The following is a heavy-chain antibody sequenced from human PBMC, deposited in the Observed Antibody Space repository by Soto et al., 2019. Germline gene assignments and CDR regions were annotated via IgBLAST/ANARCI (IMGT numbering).Heavy chain of an antibody. CDR1: GGSISSYY. Sequence: PSETLSLTCTVSGGSISSYYWSWIRQPPGKGLEWIGYTYYSGSTDYNPSLKSRVTISVDTSKNQFSLKLSSVTAADTAVYYCARGFSGWYYFDYWGQGTLVTVSS. CDR3: ARGFSGWYYFDY. CDR2: TYYSGST. D-gene: IGHD6-19*01. V-gene: IGHV4-59*01. J-gene: IGHJ4*02.